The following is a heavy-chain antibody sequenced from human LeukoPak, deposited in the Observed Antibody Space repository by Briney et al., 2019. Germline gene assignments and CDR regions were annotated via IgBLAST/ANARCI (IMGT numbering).Heavy chain of an antibody. Sequence: GGSLRLSCIASGFTFSNYWMSWVRQAPGKGLEWVANINQDGSEKYYVDSVKGRFSISRDNAKSSLDLQMNNLRAEDTAVYYCATTQTFDYWGQGTLVTVSS. V-gene: IGHV3-7*03. CDR3: ATTQTFDY. D-gene: IGHD2-15*01. CDR1: GFTFSNYW. J-gene: IGHJ4*02. CDR2: INQDGSEK.